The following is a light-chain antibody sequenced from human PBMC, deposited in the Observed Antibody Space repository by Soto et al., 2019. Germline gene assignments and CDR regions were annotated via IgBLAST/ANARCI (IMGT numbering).Light chain of an antibody. Sequence: QSALTQPASVSGSPGQSITISCTGTSSDVGGYSYVSWYQQHPGKAPKLMIYEVSNRPSGVSNRFSGSKSGSTASLTISGLQPEDEADYYCSSYTSSSTLCVFGAGTKLTVL. J-gene: IGLJ1*01. CDR2: EVS. CDR1: SSDVGGYSY. V-gene: IGLV2-14*01. CDR3: SSYTSSSTLCV.